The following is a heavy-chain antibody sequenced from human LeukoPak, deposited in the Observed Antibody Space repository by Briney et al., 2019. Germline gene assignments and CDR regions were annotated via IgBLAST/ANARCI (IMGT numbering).Heavy chain of an antibody. Sequence: SVKVSCKASGGTFSSYAISWVRQAPGQGLEWMGGITPIFGTANYAQKFQGRVTITTDESTSTAYMELSSLRSEDTAVYYCARGSSRHYYYYYMDVWGKGTTVTVSS. CDR2: ITPIFGTA. V-gene: IGHV1-69*05. J-gene: IGHJ6*03. CDR1: GGTFSSYA. D-gene: IGHD6-6*01. CDR3: ARGSSRHYYYYYMDV.